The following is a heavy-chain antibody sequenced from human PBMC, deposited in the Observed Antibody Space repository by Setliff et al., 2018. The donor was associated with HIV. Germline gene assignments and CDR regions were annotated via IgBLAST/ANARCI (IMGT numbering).Heavy chain of an antibody. Sequence: PSETLSLTCTVSGASVTNVLYYWSWLRQPAGKGLEWIGHIYTSGNSRYTNYNSSLESRVAISLGTSSNQFSLKLSSVTAADTAVYHCAREREAWSAYDSWGQGTLVTVSS. J-gene: IGHJ5*02. CDR1: GASVTNVLYY. CDR2: IYTSGNSRYT. D-gene: IGHD3-3*01. CDR3: AREREAWSAYDS. V-gene: IGHV4-61*09.